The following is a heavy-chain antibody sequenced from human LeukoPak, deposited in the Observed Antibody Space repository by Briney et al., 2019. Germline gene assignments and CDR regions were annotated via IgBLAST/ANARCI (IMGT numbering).Heavy chain of an antibody. CDR2: ISGSGGST. CDR3: AKTERYSSSWYPGWFDP. CDR1: GFTFSSYA. D-gene: IGHD6-13*01. V-gene: IGHV3-23*01. Sequence: GGSLRLSCAASGFTFSSYAMSWVRQAPGKGLEWVSAISGSGGSTYYADSVKGRLTISRDNSKNTLYLQMNSLRAEDTAVYYCAKTERYSSSWYPGWFDPWGQGTLVTVSS. J-gene: IGHJ5*02.